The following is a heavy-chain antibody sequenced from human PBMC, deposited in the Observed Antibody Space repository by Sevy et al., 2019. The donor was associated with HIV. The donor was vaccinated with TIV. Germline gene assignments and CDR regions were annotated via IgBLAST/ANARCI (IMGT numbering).Heavy chain of an antibody. V-gene: IGHV4-39*01. CDR2: IYYSGST. CDR1: GGSISSSSYY. CDR3: ARHTPISYYCYYGLDV. J-gene: IGHJ6*02. Sequence: SETLSLTCTVSGGSISSSSYYWGWIRQPPGKGLEWIGSIYYSGSTYYNPSLKSRVTISVDTSKNQFSLKLSSVTAADTAVYYCARHTPISYYCYYGLDVWGQGTTVTVSS. D-gene: IGHD2-15*01.